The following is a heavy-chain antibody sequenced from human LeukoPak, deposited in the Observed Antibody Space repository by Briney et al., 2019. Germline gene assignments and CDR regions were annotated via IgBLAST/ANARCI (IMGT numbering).Heavy chain of an antibody. CDR2: ISYDGSNK. CDR3: AKDFGNLRNFDWDFDY. CDR1: GFTFSSYG. V-gene: IGHV3-30*18. Sequence: GGSLRLSCAASGFTFSSYGMHWVRQAPGKGLEWVAVISYDGSNKYYADSVKGRFTISRDNSKNTLYLQMNSLRAEDTAVYYCAKDFGNLRNFDWDFDYWGQGTLVTVSS. J-gene: IGHJ4*02. D-gene: IGHD3-9*01.